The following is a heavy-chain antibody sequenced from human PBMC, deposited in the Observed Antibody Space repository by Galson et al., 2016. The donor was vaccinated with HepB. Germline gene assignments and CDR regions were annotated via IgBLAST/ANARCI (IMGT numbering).Heavy chain of an antibody. D-gene: IGHD1-14*01. CDR1: GFTFSSSG. Sequence: SLRLSCAASGFTFSSSGMQWVRQGPGKGLEWVALIWHDGSNKYYADSVKGRFTISRDNSKNTLYLQVNSLRAEDAAVYYCARGRRNRGAVDVWGQGTMVTVSS. CDR3: ARGRRNRGAVDV. J-gene: IGHJ3*01. V-gene: IGHV3-33*01. CDR2: IWHDGSNK.